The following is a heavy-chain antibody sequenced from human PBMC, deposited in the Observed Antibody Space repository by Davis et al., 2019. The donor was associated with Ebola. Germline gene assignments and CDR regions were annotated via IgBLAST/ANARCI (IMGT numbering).Heavy chain of an antibody. Sequence: MPSETLSLTCTVSGGSISSYFWSWVRQPPGKALEWLGYIYRSGITDYNPSLKSRVTISVDTSKNQFSLKLSSVTAADTAVYYCARDLGHYYYYGMDVWGQGTTVTVSS. V-gene: IGHV4-59*12. CDR3: ARDLGHYYYYGMDV. J-gene: IGHJ6*02. CDR2: IYRSGIT. CDR1: GGSISSYF.